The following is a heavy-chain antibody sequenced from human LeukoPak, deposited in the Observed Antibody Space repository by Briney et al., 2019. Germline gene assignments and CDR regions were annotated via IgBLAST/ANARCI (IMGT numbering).Heavy chain of an antibody. Sequence: PSETLSLTCAAYGGSFSGYYWSWIRQPPGKGLEWIGEINHSGSTNYNPSLKSRVTISVDTSKNQFSLKLSSVTAADTAVYYCAREKVQGVIRLFDYWGQGTLVTVSS. J-gene: IGHJ4*02. V-gene: IGHV4-34*01. CDR3: AREKVQGVIRLFDY. CDR2: INHSGST. D-gene: IGHD3-10*01. CDR1: GGSFSGYY.